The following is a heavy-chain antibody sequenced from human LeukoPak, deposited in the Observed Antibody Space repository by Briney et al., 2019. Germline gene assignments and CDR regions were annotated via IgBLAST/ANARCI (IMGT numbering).Heavy chain of an antibody. CDR3: AREIDPRYSYGYGDY. CDR1: GYTFTNYA. V-gene: IGHV7-4-1*02. CDR2: MNTNTGNP. J-gene: IGHJ4*02. D-gene: IGHD5-18*01. Sequence: ASVKVSCEASGYTFTNYAMIWVRQAPGQGLEWMGWMNTNTGNPTYAQGFTGRFVFSLDTSVSTAYLQISSLKPEDTAVYYCAREIDPRYSYGYGDYWGQGTLVTVSS.